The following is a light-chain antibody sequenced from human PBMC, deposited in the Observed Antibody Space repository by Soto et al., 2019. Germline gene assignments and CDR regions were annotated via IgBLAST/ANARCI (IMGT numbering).Light chain of an antibody. CDR1: SSDVGGYNY. J-gene: IGLJ2*01. Sequence: QSVLTQPPSASGSPGQSVTISCTGTSSDVGGYNYVSWYQQHPGKAPKLMIYEVSKRPPGVPDRFSGSKSGNTASLTVSGLQAEDEADYYCSSYGGSKNVLFGGGTQLTVL. CDR2: EVS. CDR3: SSYGGSKNVL. V-gene: IGLV2-8*01.